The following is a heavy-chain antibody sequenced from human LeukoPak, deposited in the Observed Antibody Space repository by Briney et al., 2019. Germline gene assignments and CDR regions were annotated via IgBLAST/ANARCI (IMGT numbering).Heavy chain of an antibody. D-gene: IGHD2-15*01. Sequence: GGSLRLSCAASGFTFSSYNMNWVRQAPGKGLEWVSSITSSSSYIYYTDSVKGRFTISRDNAKNSLYLQMNSLRAEDTAVYYCARDLGGYCSGGSCSNFDYWGQGTLVTVSS. CDR1: GFTFSSYN. CDR2: ITSSSSYI. J-gene: IGHJ4*02. V-gene: IGHV3-21*01. CDR3: ARDLGGYCSGGSCSNFDY.